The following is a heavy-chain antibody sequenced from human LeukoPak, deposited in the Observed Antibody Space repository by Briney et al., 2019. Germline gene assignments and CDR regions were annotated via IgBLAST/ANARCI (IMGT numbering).Heavy chain of an antibody. CDR1: GYIFTDYY. V-gene: IGHV1-2*02. CDR2: IDSNSGGT. CDR3: ARVKVGARDSGMDV. J-gene: IGHJ6*02. Sequence: ASVKVSCKASGYIFTDYYINWVRQAPGQGLGWMAWIDSNSGGTSFAQKFQGRVTMTRDTSINTAYMDLSSLRSDDTAVYYCARVKVGARDSGMDVWGQGTTVTVSS. D-gene: IGHD1-26*01.